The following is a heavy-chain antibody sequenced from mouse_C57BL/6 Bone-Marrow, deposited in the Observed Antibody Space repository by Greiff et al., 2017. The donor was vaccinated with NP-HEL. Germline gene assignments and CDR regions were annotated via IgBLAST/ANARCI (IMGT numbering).Heavy chain of an antibody. CDR1: GYTFTSYW. V-gene: IGHV1-72*01. J-gene: IGHJ3*01. D-gene: IGHD4-1*01. CDR3: ARSPRGNWDLAWFAY. Sequence: QVQLQQPGAELVKPGASVTLSCKASGYTFTSYWMHWVKQRPGRGLEWIGRIDPNSGGTKYNEKFKSKATLTVDKPSSTAYMQLSRLTSEDSAVYYCARSPRGNWDLAWFAYWGQGTLVTVSA. CDR2: IDPNSGGT.